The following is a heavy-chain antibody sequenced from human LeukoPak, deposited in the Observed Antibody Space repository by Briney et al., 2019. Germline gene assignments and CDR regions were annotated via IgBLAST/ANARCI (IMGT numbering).Heavy chain of an antibody. Sequence: SSETLSLTCTVSGGSISSYYWSWLRQPPGKGREWIGYMYFSGSTNYNPSLKSRVTISVDTSKNQFSLRLSSVTAADTAAYYCARLEEGYGSGRRENYYYYYMDVWGKGTTVTISS. J-gene: IGHJ6*03. CDR3: ARLEEGYGSGRRENYYYYYMDV. D-gene: IGHD3-10*01. CDR2: MYFSGST. V-gene: IGHV4-59*01. CDR1: GGSISSYY.